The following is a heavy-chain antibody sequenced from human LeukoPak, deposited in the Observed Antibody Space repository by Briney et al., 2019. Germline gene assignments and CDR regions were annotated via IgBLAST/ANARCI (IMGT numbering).Heavy chain of an antibody. Sequence: GALRLSCEVSGFSLTTYGMLWVRQAPGKGLGWVAFIRSNGVNTYYGDSVKGRFTISRDISKSTLYLQMNSLTTDDTALYFCAKDRPLKGGFDPWGQGSLVIVSS. CDR3: AKDRPLKGGFDP. D-gene: IGHD3-16*01. CDR1: GFSLTTYG. J-gene: IGHJ5*02. V-gene: IGHV3-30*02. CDR2: IRSNGVNT.